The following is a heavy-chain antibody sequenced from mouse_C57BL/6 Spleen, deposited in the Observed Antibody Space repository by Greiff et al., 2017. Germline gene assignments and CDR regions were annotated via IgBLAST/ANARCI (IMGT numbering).Heavy chain of an antibody. CDR1: GFTFSSYA. D-gene: IGHD1-1*01. J-gene: IGHJ3*01. CDR2: ISSGGDYI. CDR3: TRDRDYGSSWFAY. Sequence: EVKLVESGEGLVKPGGSLKLPCAASGFTFSSYALPWVRQTPEKRLEWVVYISSGGDYIYYADTVKGRFTISRDNARNTLYLQMSSLKSEDTAMYYCTRDRDYGSSWFAYWGQGTLVTVSA. V-gene: IGHV5-9-1*02.